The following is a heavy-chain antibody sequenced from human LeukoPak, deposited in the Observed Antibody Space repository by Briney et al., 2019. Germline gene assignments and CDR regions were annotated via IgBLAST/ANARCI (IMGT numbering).Heavy chain of an antibody. CDR1: GFSLNTSGVG. V-gene: IGHV2-5*02. CDR2: IYWDDDK. D-gene: IGHD3-9*01. J-gene: IGHJ4*02. Sequence: SGPTLVKPTQTLTLTYTFSGFSLNTSGVGVGWIRQPPGKALEWLALIYWDDDKRYSPSLKNRLTITKDTSKNQVVLTMANMDPVDTATYFCAHRLLTTLDYWGQGTLVTVSS. CDR3: AHRLLTTLDY.